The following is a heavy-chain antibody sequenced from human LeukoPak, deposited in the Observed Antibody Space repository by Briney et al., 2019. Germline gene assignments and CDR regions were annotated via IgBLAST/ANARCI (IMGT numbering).Heavy chain of an antibody. CDR3: ARGGGALLWFGGGMDV. V-gene: IGHV4-34*01. J-gene: IGHJ6*02. CDR2: INHSGGT. Sequence: SETLSLTCAVYGGSFSGYYWNWIHQPPGKGLDGIGEINHSGGTNYNPSLKSRVTISVDSSKNQFSLKLSSVTAADTAVYYCARGGGALLWFGGGMDVWGQGTTVTVSS. CDR1: GGSFSGYY. D-gene: IGHD3-10*01.